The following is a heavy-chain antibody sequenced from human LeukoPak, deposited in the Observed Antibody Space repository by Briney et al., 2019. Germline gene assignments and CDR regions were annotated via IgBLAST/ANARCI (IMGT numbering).Heavy chain of an antibody. CDR1: GLTFSSHV. Sequence: GGSLRLSCAVSGLTFSSHVMHWVRQAPGKGLEWVAFIPSDGSDRYYADSVKGRFTISRDNAKNSLYLQMNSLRTEDTAVYYCARGRGSWYGVYFDYWGQGTLVTVSS. CDR3: ARGRGSWYGVYFDY. J-gene: IGHJ4*02. D-gene: IGHD6-13*01. V-gene: IGHV3-30*02. CDR2: IPSDGSDR.